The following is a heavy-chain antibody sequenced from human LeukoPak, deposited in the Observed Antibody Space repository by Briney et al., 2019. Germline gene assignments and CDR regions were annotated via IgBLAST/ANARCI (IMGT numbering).Heavy chain of an antibody. Sequence: GGSLRLSCAASGFTFSSYAMCWVRQVPGKGLEWISAISGSGGGTYYADSVKGRFTISRDNSKNTLYLQMNSLRAEDTALYYCAKPVYYGSGSRDYWGQGTLVTVSS. CDR1: GFTFSSYA. D-gene: IGHD3-10*01. CDR3: AKPVYYGSGSRDY. J-gene: IGHJ4*02. V-gene: IGHV3-23*01. CDR2: ISGSGGGT.